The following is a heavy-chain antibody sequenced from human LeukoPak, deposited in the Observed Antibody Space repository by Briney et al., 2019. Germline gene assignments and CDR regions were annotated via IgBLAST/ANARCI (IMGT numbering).Heavy chain of an antibody. CDR2: INHSGTT. V-gene: IGHV4-34*01. D-gene: IGHD4-17*01. CDR3: ARGGLTVTTSAYYSYGMDV. Sequence: PSETLSLTCAVYGESFSAHYWSWIRQPPGKGLEWIGEINHSGTTNYSPFLKGRVTISIATSKNQFSLKLNSVTAADTAVYYCARGGLTVTTSAYYSYGMDVWGQGTTVTVSS. J-gene: IGHJ6*02. CDR1: GESFSAHY.